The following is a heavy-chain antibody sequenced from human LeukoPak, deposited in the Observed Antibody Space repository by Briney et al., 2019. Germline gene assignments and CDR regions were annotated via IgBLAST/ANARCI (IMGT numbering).Heavy chain of an antibody. CDR1: GGTFSSYA. CDR3: ARERTAMVTLDAFDI. V-gene: IGHV1-69*13. J-gene: IGHJ3*02. D-gene: IGHD5-18*01. CDR2: IIPIFGTA. Sequence: SVKVSCKASGGTFSSYAISWVRQAPGQGLEWMGGIIPIFGTANYAQKFQGRVTITADESTSTAYMELSSLRSEDTAVYHCARERTAMVTLDAFDIWGQGTMVTVSS.